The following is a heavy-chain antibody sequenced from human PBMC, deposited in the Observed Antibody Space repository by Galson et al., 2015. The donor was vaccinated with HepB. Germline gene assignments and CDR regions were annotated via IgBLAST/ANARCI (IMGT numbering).Heavy chain of an antibody. D-gene: IGHD2/OR15-2a*01. CDR3: AREGGASSDAFDI. CDR2: ILYDGRNK. J-gene: IGHJ3*02. CDR1: RFTLSTYT. Sequence: SLRLSCAASRFTLSTYTIHWVRQAPDKGLEWVALILYDGRNKYYADSVKGRFTISRDNSESTVYLQMNSLRPEDTALYYCAREGGASSDAFDIWGQGAMVTVSS. V-gene: IGHV3-30*14.